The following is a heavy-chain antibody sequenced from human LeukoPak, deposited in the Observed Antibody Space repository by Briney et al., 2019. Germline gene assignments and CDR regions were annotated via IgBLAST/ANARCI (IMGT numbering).Heavy chain of an antibody. CDR2: ISSSSSYI. CDR3: ARTPGPYYYDSSGSFDY. Sequence: GGSLRLSCAASGFTFSSYSMNWVRQAPGKGLEWVSSISSSSSYIYYADSVKGRFTISRDNAKNSLYLQMNSLRAEDTAVYYCARTPGPYYYDSSGSFDYWGQGTLVTVSS. V-gene: IGHV3-21*01. D-gene: IGHD3-22*01. J-gene: IGHJ4*02. CDR1: GFTFSSYS.